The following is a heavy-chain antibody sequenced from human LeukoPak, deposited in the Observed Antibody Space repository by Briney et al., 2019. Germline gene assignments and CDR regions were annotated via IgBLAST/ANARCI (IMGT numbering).Heavy chain of an antibody. CDR3: AKGLGYGGSWFAPWFGP. D-gene: IGHD6-13*01. CDR1: GFTFNNYA. V-gene: IGHV3-23*01. CDR2: ISGSGDGI. Sequence: VGSLRLSCGASGFTFNNYAMSWVRQAPGKGLEWVPIISGSGDGIYYADSVKGRFTISRDNSKNTLYLQMNSLRAEDTAAYYCAKGLGYGGSWFAPWFGPWGQGTLLTVSS. J-gene: IGHJ5*02.